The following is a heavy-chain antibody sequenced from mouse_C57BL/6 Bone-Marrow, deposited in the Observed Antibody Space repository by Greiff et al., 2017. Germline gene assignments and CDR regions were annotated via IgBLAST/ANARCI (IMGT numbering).Heavy chain of an antibody. CDR3: ARWRAADY. V-gene: IGHV1-81*01. Sequence: VQLQQSGAELARPGASVKLSCTASGYTFTSYGIRWVKQRTGQGLEWIGEIYPRSGNTYYNEKIKGKVTLTADKSSNTSYTELRSLTSEDSAVYFCARWRAADYWDQGTTLTVSS. CDR1: GYTFTSYG. D-gene: IGHD3-3*01. J-gene: IGHJ2*01. CDR2: IYPRSGNT.